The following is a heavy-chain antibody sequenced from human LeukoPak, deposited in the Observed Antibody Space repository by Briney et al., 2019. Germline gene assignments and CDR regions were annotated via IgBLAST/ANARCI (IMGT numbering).Heavy chain of an antibody. CDR2: ISASGGST. CDR1: GFTFSSYL. CDR3: ATSNTWRSWFDP. Sequence: GGSLRLSCAVSGFTFSSYLMSWVRQVPGQGLEWVSTISASGGSTYYADSVKGRFTISRDNSKNMLYLRMNSLRAEDTAVYFCATSNTWRSWFDPWGQGTLVTVSS. J-gene: IGHJ5*02. D-gene: IGHD6-13*01. V-gene: IGHV3-23*01.